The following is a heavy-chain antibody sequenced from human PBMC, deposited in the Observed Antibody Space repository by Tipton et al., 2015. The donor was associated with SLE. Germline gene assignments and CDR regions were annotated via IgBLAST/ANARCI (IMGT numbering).Heavy chain of an antibody. J-gene: IGHJ2*01. CDR2: IYYSGST. Sequence: TLSLTCTVSGASTSSGTYFWSWIRQPPGKGLEWIGYIYYSGSTNYNPSLKSRVTISVDTSKNQFSLKLSSVTAADTAVYYCARDVSSGWYFDLWGRGTLVTVSS. CDR1: GASTSSGTYF. V-gene: IGHV4-61*01. CDR3: ARDVSSGWYFDL. D-gene: IGHD6-19*01.